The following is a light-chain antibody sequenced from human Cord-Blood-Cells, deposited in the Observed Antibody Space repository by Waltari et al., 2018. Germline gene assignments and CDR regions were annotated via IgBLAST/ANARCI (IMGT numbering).Light chain of an antibody. CDR2: GAS. CDR3: QQYNKWPPLP. Sequence: EIVMTQSPATLSVSPGERATLSCSASQSVSSNLAWYQQKPGQAPRLLIYGASTRATGIPARFRGSGSGKEFTLTISSLQSEGFAVYYCQQYNKWPPLPFGGGTKVEIK. CDR1: QSVSSN. J-gene: IGKJ4*01. V-gene: IGKV3-15*01.